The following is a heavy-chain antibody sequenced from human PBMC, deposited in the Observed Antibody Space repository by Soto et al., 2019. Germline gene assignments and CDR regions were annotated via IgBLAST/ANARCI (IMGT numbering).Heavy chain of an antibody. CDR2: INHSGST. CDR1: GGSFSGYY. D-gene: IGHD3-9*01. J-gene: IGHJ5*02. V-gene: IGHV4-34*01. Sequence: SETLSLTCAVYGGSFSGYYWSWIRQPPGKGLEWIGEINHSGSTNYNPSLKSRVTISVDTSMNQFSLKLSSVTAADTAVYYCARILDYDILGARVGSRGRRRFDPWGQGTLVTVSS. CDR3: ARILDYDILGARVGSRGRRRFDP.